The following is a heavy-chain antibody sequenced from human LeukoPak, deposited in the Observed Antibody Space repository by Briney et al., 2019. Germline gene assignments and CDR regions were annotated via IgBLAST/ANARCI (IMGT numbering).Heavy chain of an antibody. V-gene: IGHV5-51*01. Sequence: GESLKISCKGSGYNFTNYWIGWVRQMPGKGLEWMGIIYPGDSDTRYSPSFQGQVTISADKSISTAYLQWSSLKASDTAMYYCARYTDYYGSGSNDYWGQGTLVTVSS. CDR1: GYNFTNYW. CDR3: ARYTDYYGSGSNDY. CDR2: IYPGDSDT. D-gene: IGHD3-10*01. J-gene: IGHJ4*02.